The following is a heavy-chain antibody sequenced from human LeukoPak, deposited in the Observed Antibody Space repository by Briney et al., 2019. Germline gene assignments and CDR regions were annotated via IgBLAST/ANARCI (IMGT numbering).Heavy chain of an antibody. V-gene: IGHV4-4*07. CDR3: ARQEISSSYHGLDY. CDR1: GASISSYF. Sequence: SETLSLTCTVSGASISSYFWHWIRHPAGKGLEWIGRVSSSGTTNYNPSLRSRVTMSVDTSRNQISLELNSVTAADTAVYYCARQEISSSYHGLDYWGQGTLVTVSS. D-gene: IGHD6-13*01. J-gene: IGHJ4*02. CDR2: VSSSGTT.